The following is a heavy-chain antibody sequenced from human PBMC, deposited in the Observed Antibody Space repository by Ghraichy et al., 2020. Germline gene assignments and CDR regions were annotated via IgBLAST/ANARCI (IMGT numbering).Heavy chain of an antibody. J-gene: IGHJ6*02. CDR2: IKQDGTEK. D-gene: IGHD6-19*01. V-gene: IGHV3-7*03. CDR1: GFTFANYW. CDR3: ARGFSSGWYSLGRFYYGMDV. Sequence: GGYLRLSCAASGFTFANYWMNWVRQAPGKGLEWVANIKQDGTEKAYVDSVKGRFTISRDNAKNSLYLQMNSLRADDTAVYYCARGFSSGWYSLGRFYYGMDVWGQGTTVTVSS.